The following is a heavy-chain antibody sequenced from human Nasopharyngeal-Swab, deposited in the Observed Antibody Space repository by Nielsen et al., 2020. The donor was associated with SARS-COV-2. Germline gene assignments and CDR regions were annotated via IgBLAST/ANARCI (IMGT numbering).Heavy chain of an antibody. CDR3: VKHQGSSSDQ. J-gene: IGHJ4*02. Sequence: GESLKISCEASGFTFNDHAMNWVRLAPGKGLVWVSRVNQDGSRTDYADSVRGRFTISRDNAKNTLYLQMNSLRVEDTAVYYCVKHQGSSSDQWGQGTLVTVSS. V-gene: IGHV3-74*01. CDR2: VNQDGSRT. CDR1: GFTFNDHA.